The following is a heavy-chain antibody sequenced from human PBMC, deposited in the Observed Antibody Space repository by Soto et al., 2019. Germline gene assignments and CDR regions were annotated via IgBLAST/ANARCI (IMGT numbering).Heavy chain of an antibody. J-gene: IGHJ4*02. D-gene: IGHD1-7*01. CDR1: GGSISSYY. CDR2: IYYSGST. CDR3: ARGRGTGTMDY. Sequence: PWETLSLTCTVSGGSISSYYWSWIRQPPGKGLEWIGYIYYSGSTNYNPSLKSRVTISVDTSKNQFSLKLSSVTAADTAVYYCARGRGTGTMDYWGQGTLVTVSS. V-gene: IGHV4-59*01.